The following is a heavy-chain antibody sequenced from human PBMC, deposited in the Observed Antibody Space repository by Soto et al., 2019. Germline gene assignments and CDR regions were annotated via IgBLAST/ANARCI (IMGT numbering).Heavy chain of an antibody. D-gene: IGHD3-10*01. CDR2: IDSTGAAT. J-gene: IGHJ4*02. V-gene: IGHV3-23*01. CDR1: GFTLSSYA. CDR3: ARVGLVTRTFGC. Sequence: WGSVRLSCAASGFTLSSYAMNSVRLPPGKGLEWVSAIDSTGAATYYEDSVKGRFTISRDNSRNTLYLQMNSLRAEDTAVYYCARVGLVTRTFGCWGQGTLVTVSS.